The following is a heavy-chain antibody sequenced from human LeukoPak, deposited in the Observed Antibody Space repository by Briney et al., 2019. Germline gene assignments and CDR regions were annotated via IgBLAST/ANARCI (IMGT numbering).Heavy chain of an antibody. Sequence: GGSLRLSCAASGFIFSTYSMNWVRQAPGKGLEWVSFISSSGSTIYYADSVRSRFTISRDNAKNSLYLQMNSLGAEDTAVYYCARDPALQYPYYFDYWGQGTLVTVSS. CDR2: ISSSGSTI. D-gene: IGHD4-11*01. CDR3: ARDPALQYPYYFDY. J-gene: IGHJ4*02. CDR1: GFIFSTYS. V-gene: IGHV3-48*04.